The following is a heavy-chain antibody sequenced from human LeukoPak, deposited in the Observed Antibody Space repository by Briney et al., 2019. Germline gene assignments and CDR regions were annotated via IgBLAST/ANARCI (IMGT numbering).Heavy chain of an antibody. CDR1: GGSFSGYY. Sequence: SETLSLTCAVYGGSFSGYYWSWIRQPPGRGLEWIGEINHSGSTNYNPSLKSRVTISVDTSKNQFSLKLSSVTAADTAVYYCARRGSDYYFVEYYFDYWGQGTLVTVSS. V-gene: IGHV4-34*01. CDR2: INHSGST. D-gene: IGHD3-3*01. CDR3: ARRGSDYYFVEYYFDY. J-gene: IGHJ4*02.